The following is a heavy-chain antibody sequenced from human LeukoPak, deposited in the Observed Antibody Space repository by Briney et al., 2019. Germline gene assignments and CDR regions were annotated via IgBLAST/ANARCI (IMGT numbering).Heavy chain of an antibody. V-gene: IGHV4-59*08. Sequence: PSETLFLTCTASGCSISSYYWSWIRQPPGKGLEWIGYIYYSGSTNYNPSLKSRVTISVDTSKNQFSLKLSSVTAADTAVYYCARLPAVGTIDYWGQGTLVTVSS. CDR2: IYYSGST. D-gene: IGHD1-26*01. CDR1: GCSISSYY. J-gene: IGHJ4*02. CDR3: ARLPAVGTIDY.